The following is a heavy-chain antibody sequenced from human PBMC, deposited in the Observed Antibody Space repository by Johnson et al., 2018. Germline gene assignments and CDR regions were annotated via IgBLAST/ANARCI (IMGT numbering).Heavy chain of an antibody. D-gene: IGHD5-18*01. CDR3: AGDVDTAMVDGMDV. CDR2: ISSSSSYI. CDR1: GFPFSSYS. J-gene: IGHJ6*02. Sequence: VQLVESGGGLVKPGGSLRLSCAASGFPFSSYSMNWVRQAPGKGLEWVPSISSSSSYIYSADPVKGRFTISRDNAKNSLYLQMNSLRAEGTAVYYWAGDVDTAMVDGMDVWGQGTTVTVSS. V-gene: IGHV3-21*01.